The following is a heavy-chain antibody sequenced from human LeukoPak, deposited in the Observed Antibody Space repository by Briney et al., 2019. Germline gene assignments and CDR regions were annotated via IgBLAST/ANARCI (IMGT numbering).Heavy chain of an antibody. Sequence: GAHLKISCKGFGYRFTSYWYGWVRQMPGKGLDGMGIIYPGDSDTRYSPSFQGQVTISADKSISTAYLQWSSLKASDTAMYYCARRGIAAAGSYFDYWGQGTLVTVSS. CDR3: ARRGIAAAGSYFDY. CDR2: IYPGDSDT. CDR1: GYRFTSYW. D-gene: IGHD6-13*01. J-gene: IGHJ4*02. V-gene: IGHV5-51*01.